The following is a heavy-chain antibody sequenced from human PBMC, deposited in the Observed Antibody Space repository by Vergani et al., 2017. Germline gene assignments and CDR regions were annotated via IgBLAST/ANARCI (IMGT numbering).Heavy chain of an antibody. D-gene: IGHD2-15*01. CDR3: AKETPMMCSGGSGYDFNYMDV. CDR1: GFTFSSYA. Sequence: EVQLLESGGGLVQPGGSLRLSCAASGFTFSSYAMSCVRQAPGKGLEWVSAISGSGGSTYYADSVKGRFTISRDNSKNTLYLQMNSLRAEDTAVYYCAKETPMMCSGGSGYDFNYMDVWGKGTTVTVSS. J-gene: IGHJ6*03. CDR2: ISGSGGST. V-gene: IGHV3-23*01.